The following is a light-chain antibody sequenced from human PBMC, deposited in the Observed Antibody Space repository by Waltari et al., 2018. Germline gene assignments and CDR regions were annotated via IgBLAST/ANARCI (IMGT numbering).Light chain of an antibody. V-gene: IGKV4-1*01. Sequence: DIVMNQSPDSLAVSLAERATINCKSSQSLLSSSNNRDYLAWFQQKPGQPPKLLISWASTRESGVPDRFSGSGSGTDFTLTISSLQTEDVAVYYCQQHYGFPLTFGGGTRVEIK. CDR1: QSLLSSSNNRDY. CDR3: QQHYGFPLT. CDR2: WAS. J-gene: IGKJ4*01.